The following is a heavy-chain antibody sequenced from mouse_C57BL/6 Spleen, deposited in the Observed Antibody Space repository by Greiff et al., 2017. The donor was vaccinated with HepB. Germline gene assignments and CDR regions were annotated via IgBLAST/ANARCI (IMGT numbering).Heavy chain of an antibody. Sequence: EVQRVESGGGLVKPGGSLKLSCAASGFTFSSYAMSWVRQTPEKRLEWVATISDGGSYTYYQDNVKGRFTISRDNAKNNLYLQMSHLKSEDTAMYYCARRVYSNYDWYFDVWGTGTTVTVSS. D-gene: IGHD2-5*01. CDR2: ISDGGSYT. CDR3: ARRVYSNYDWYFDV. V-gene: IGHV5-4*03. J-gene: IGHJ1*03. CDR1: GFTFSSYA.